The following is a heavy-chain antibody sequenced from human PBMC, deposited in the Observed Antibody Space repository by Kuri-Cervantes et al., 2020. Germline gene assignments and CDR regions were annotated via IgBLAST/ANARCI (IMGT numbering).Heavy chain of an antibody. J-gene: IGHJ6*03. V-gene: IGHV4-38-2*02. CDR3: AREGGMVRGVRPYYFYMDV. Sequence: ESLKISCAVSGYSITSDYYWGWIRHPPGKGLEWIGSVYHSGSTYYNLSLRSRVTISVDTSKNQLSLKLNSVIAADTAVYYCAREGGMVRGVRPYYFYMDVWGKGTTVTVSS. CDR2: VYHSGST. D-gene: IGHD3-10*01. CDR1: GYSITSDYY.